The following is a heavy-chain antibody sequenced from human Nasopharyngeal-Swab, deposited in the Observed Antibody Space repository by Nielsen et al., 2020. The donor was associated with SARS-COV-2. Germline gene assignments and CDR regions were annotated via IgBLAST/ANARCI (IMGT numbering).Heavy chain of an antibody. V-gene: IGHV3-30-3*01. D-gene: IGHD1-26*01. J-gene: IGHJ4*02. Sequence: GEYLKISCAASGFTFSSYAMHWVRQAPSKGLEWVAVISYDGSNKYYADSVKGRFPISRDNSKNTLSLQMNSLRAEDTAVYYCARPSSGSYQSYFDYWGQGTLVTVSS. CDR1: GFTFSSYA. CDR3: ARPSSGSYQSYFDY. CDR2: ISYDGSNK.